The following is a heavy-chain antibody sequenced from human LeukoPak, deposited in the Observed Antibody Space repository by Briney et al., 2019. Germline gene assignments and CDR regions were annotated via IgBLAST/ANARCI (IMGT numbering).Heavy chain of an antibody. D-gene: IGHD2-2*01. J-gene: IGHJ6*02. CDR3: ARGSTSTSYGMDV. CDR2: IYYSGSA. Sequence: PSETLSLTCTVSGGSIGGYYWSWIRQPPGKGLEWIGFIYYSGSATYNPSLKSRVTISEDTSKNQFSLKLSSVTAADTAVYYCARGSTSTSYGMDVWGQGTTVTVSS. CDR1: GGSIGGYY. V-gene: IGHV4-59*01.